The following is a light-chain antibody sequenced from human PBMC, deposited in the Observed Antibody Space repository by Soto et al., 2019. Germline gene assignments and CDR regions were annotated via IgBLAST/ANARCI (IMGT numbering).Light chain of an antibody. CDR2: GAS. V-gene: IGKV3-20*01. J-gene: IGKJ1*01. CDR3: QQYGSSRT. CDR1: QSVSSSY. Sequence: EIVLTQSPGTLSLSPGERATLSCRASQSVSSSYLAWYQQKPGQAPRLLISGASNRATGIPDRFSGSGSGTDFTLTISRLEPEDFTGYYCQQYGSSRTFGQGTKVEIK.